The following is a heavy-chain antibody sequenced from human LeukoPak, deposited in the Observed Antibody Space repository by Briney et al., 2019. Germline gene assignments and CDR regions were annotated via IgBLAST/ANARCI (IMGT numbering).Heavy chain of an antibody. CDR3: ARDRLGDYDHSGYYDK. D-gene: IGHD3-22*01. Sequence: GGPVSLFCAAWGFNLCDYYVLGLRLAPGRALEGVSYLGDLGRTRYYTDSVKGRFTISRENAKNSVYLQINNLRAQDTTVYYCARDRLGDYDHSGYYDKWGQGTLVTVSS. CDR2: LGDLGRTR. V-gene: IGHV3-11*01. CDR1: GFNLCDYY. J-gene: IGHJ4*02.